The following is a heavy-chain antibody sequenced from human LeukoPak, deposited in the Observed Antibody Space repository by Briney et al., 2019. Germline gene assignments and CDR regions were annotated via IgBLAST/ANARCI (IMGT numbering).Heavy chain of an antibody. CDR1: AFTFSSYA. J-gene: IGHJ4*02. D-gene: IGHD3-10*01. CDR2: ISYDGSYK. V-gene: IGHV3-30*04. CDR3: ARGSGSYSRPLDY. Sequence: GTSLRLSCAASAFTFSSYAMHWVRQAPGRGLEWVAVISYDGSYKYYADSMKGRFTISRDNSKNTLYLQMNSLRAEDTAVYYCARGSGSYSRPLDYWGQGTLVTVSS.